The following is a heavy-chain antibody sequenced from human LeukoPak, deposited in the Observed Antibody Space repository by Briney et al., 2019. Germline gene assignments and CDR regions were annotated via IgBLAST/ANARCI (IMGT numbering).Heavy chain of an antibody. CDR1: GFTFDDYA. D-gene: IGHD3-22*01. V-gene: IGHV3-9*03. Sequence: GRSLRLSCAASGFTFDDYAMHWVRQAPGKGLEWVSGISWNSGSIGYADSVKGRFTISRDNAKNSLYLQMNNLRAEDMALYYCAKGSGYYYDSRTPFDYWGQGTLVTVSS. CDR2: ISWNSGSI. J-gene: IGHJ4*02. CDR3: AKGSGYYYDSRTPFDY.